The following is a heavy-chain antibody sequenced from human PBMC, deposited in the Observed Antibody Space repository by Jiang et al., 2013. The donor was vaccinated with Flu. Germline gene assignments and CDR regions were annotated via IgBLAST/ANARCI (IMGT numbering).Heavy chain of an antibody. CDR1: GGSISSYY. Sequence: LLKPSETLSLTCTVSGGSISSYYWSWIRQPPGKGLEWIGYIYYSGSTNYNPSLKSRVTISVDTSKNQFSLKLSSVTAADTAVYYCARAIQNLRYGDYASSYFDYWGQGTLVTVSS. CDR3: ARAIQNLRYGDYASSYFDY. J-gene: IGHJ4*02. V-gene: IGHV4-59*01. CDR2: IYYSGST. D-gene: IGHD4-17*01.